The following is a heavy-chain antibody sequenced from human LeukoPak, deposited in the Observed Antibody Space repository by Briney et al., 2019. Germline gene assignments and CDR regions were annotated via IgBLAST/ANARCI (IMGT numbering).Heavy chain of an antibody. Sequence: SETLSLTCAVYGGSFSGYYWSWIRQPPGKGLEWIGEINHSGSTNYNPSLKSRVTISVDTSKNQFSLKLSSVTAADTAVYYCAREQDYDFWSGPPSGAFDIWGQGTMVTVSS. CDR2: INHSGST. V-gene: IGHV4-34*01. CDR3: AREQDYDFWSGPPSGAFDI. D-gene: IGHD3-3*01. J-gene: IGHJ3*02. CDR1: GGSFSGYY.